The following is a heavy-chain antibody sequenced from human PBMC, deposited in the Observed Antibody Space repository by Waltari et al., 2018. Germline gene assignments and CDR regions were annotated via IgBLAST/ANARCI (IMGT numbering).Heavy chain of an antibody. Sequence: QVQLVESGGGVVRPGRSLRLSCAASGFTFRSYGMPWVRQIPGKRLSFPTFISFDGSVKYYADSMKVRFTIYQDNSRNTLYLQMNSLRPEDTAVYFCAKDHQWEVLLPIYQIDYWGRGTLVTVSS. V-gene: IGHV3-30*18. CDR3: AKDHQWEVLLPIYQIDY. J-gene: IGHJ4*02. CDR2: ISFDGSVK. CDR1: GFTFRSYG. D-gene: IGHD1-26*01.